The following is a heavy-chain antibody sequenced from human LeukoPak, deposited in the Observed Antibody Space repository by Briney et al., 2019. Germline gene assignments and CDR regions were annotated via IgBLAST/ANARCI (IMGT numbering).Heavy chain of an antibody. D-gene: IGHD3-10*01. CDR3: ARLPLTMVRGVIDY. CDR1: GYSISSGYY. J-gene: IGHJ4*02. V-gene: IGHV4-38-2*02. Sequence: ASETLSLTCTVSGYSISSGYYWGWIRQPPGKGLEWIGSIYHSGSSNYNPSLKSRVTISVDTSKNQFSLKLSSVTAADTAVYYCARLPLTMVRGVIDYWGQGTLVTVSS. CDR2: IYHSGSS.